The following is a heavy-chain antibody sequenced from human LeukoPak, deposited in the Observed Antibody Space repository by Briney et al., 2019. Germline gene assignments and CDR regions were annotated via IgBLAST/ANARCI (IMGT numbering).Heavy chain of an antibody. D-gene: IGHD6-19*01. Sequence: SETLSLTCTVSGGFISSGGYYWSWIRQHPGKGLEWIGYIYYSGSTYYNPSLKSRVTISVDTSKNQFSLKLSSVTAADTAVYYCARVPRSGWPWDYAFDIWGQGTMVTVSS. V-gene: IGHV4-31*03. J-gene: IGHJ3*02. CDR1: GGFISSGGYY. CDR3: ARVPRSGWPWDYAFDI. CDR2: IYYSGST.